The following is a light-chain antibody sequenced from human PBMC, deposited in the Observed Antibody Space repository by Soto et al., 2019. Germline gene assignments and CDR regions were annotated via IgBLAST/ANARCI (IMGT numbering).Light chain of an antibody. J-gene: IGKJ2*01. V-gene: IGKV3-11*01. CDR1: QSVSSY. Sequence: EIVLTQSPATLSLSPGERATLSCRASQSVSSYLAWYQQKPGQAPRLFIYDASNRATGIPARFSGSGSGTDFTLTISSLEPADFAVYYCQQRSNWPRTFGQGTKLEIK. CDR2: DAS. CDR3: QQRSNWPRT.